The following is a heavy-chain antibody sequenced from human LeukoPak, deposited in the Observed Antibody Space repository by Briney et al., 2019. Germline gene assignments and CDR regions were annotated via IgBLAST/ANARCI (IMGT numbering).Heavy chain of an antibody. Sequence: GGSVTLYCIASGFNVGDYAMSWVCQAPGKGLEWVGFIRRKTFGGTADFAASVEGRFTISRDDSHNTVYLQMNGLKTEDTGVYYCTRGSEGFTAYDDYWGQGTLVNVSS. CDR1: GFNVGDYA. V-gene: IGHV3-49*04. CDR2: IRRKTFGGTA. CDR3: TRGSEGFTAYDDY. D-gene: IGHD5-12*01. J-gene: IGHJ4*02.